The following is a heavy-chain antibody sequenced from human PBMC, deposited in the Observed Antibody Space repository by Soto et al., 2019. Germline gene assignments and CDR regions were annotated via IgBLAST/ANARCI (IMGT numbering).Heavy chain of an antibody. V-gene: IGHV3-33*01. CDR2: IWYDGSNK. D-gene: IGHD6-19*01. CDR1: GFTFSSYR. J-gene: IGHJ4*02. Sequence: PGGSLRLSCPASGFTFSSYRMHWVRQAPGKGLEWVAVIWYDGSNKYYADSVKGRFTISRDNSKNTLYLQMNSLRAEDTAVYYSARDPLGAVAPVDDWGQGTLVTVSS. CDR3: ARDPLGAVAPVDD.